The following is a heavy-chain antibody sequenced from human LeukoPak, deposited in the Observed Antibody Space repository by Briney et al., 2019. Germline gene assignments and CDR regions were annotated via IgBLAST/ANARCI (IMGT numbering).Heavy chain of an antibody. V-gene: IGHV4-59*01. CDR1: GGSISSYY. J-gene: IGHJ3*02. Sequence: PSETLSLTCTVSGGSISSYYWSWIRQPPGKGLEWIGYIYDSGSTKYNPSLKSRLTISVDTSKNQFSLKLSSVTAADTAMYYCARHWGYHDAFDIWGQGTMVTVSS. CDR2: IYDSGST. D-gene: IGHD3-16*01. CDR3: ARHWGYHDAFDI.